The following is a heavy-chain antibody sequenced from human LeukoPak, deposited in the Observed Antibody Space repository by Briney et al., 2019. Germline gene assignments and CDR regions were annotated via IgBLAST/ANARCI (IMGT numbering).Heavy chain of an antibody. J-gene: IGHJ4*02. D-gene: IGHD6-13*01. CDR2: LSTYNENT. CDR1: GGTFSSYA. V-gene: IGHV1-18*01. Sequence: ASVKVSCKASGGTFSSYAISWVRQAPGQGLEWMGWLSTYNENTNFAQRFQGRVSMTTDTPTSTAYMELRSLRSDDTAVYYCARADKQQLVTYFDYWGQGTLVTVSS. CDR3: ARADKQQLVTYFDY.